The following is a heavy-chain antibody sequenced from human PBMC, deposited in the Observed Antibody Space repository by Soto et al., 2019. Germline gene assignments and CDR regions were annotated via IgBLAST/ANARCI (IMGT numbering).Heavy chain of an antibody. CDR3: VRTEMATIDYYDY. J-gene: IGHJ4*02. V-gene: IGHV3-64D*06. CDR1: GFTFSSYA. D-gene: IGHD5-12*01. CDR2: ISSNGGST. Sequence: GGSLRLSCSASGFTFSSYAMHWVRQAPGKGLEYVSAISSNGGSTYYADSVKGRFTISRDNSKNTLYLQMSSLRAEDTAVYYCVRTEMATIDYYDYWGQGTLVTVSS.